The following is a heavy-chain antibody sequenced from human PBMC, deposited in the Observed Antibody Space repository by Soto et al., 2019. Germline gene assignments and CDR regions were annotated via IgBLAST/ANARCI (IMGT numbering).Heavy chain of an antibody. CDR2: ISSSSSTI. V-gene: IGHV3-48*02. CDR3: ARDRYYDSSGYYYMGY. Sequence: EVQLVESGGGLVQPGGSLRLSCAASGFTFSSYSMNWVRQAPGKGLEWVSYISSSSSTIYYADSVKGRFTISRDNAKNSLYLQMNSLRDEDTAVDYCARDRYYDSSGYYYMGYWGQGTLVTVSS. D-gene: IGHD3-22*01. J-gene: IGHJ4*02. CDR1: GFTFSSYS.